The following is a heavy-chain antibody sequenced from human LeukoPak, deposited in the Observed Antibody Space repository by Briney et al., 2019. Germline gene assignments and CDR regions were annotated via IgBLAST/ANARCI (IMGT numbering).Heavy chain of an antibody. D-gene: IGHD5-18*01. J-gene: IGHJ5*02. CDR1: GYSFTSYW. CDR2: IYPGDSDT. Sequence: GESLKISCKGSGYSFTSYWIGWVRQMPGKGLEWMGIIYPGDSDTRYSPSFQGQVTISADKSISNAYLQWSSLKASDTAMYYCARGVDTAMVSGEINWFDPWGQGTLVTVSS. CDR3: ARGVDTAMVSGEINWFDP. V-gene: IGHV5-51*01.